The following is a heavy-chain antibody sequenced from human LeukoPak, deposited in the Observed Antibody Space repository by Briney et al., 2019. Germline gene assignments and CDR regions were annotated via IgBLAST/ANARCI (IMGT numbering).Heavy chain of an antibody. CDR2: INPNSGGT. CDR1: GYTFTGYY. V-gene: IGHV1-2*02. CDR3: ATDSSGYIH. Sequence: ASVKVSCKASGYTFTGYYMHWVRQAPGQGLEWMGWINPNSGGTNYAQKFQGRVTMTRDTSISTAYMELSSLRSEDTAVYYCATDSSGYIHWGQGTLVTVSS. D-gene: IGHD3-22*01. J-gene: IGHJ4*02.